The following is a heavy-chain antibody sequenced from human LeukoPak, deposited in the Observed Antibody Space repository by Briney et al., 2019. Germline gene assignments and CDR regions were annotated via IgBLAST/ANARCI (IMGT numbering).Heavy chain of an antibody. Sequence: SETLSLTRAVYGGSFSGYYWSWIRQPPGKGLGWIGEINHSGSTNYNPSLKSRVTISVDTSKNQFSLKLSSVTAADTAVYYCARGYSYNYYYYMDVWGKGTTVTISS. J-gene: IGHJ6*03. CDR3: ARGYSYNYYYYMDV. CDR2: INHSGST. CDR1: GGSFSGYY. V-gene: IGHV4-34*01. D-gene: IGHD5-18*01.